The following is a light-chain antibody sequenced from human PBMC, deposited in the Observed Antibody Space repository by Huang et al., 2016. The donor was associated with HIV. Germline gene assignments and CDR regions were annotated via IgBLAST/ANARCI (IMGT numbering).Light chain of an antibody. CDR2: CAS. J-gene: IGKJ2*01. CDR1: QSLLYSYNNKNY. V-gene: IGKV4-1*01. CDR3: QQYYNTPLT. Sequence: DIVMTQSPESLAVSLGERATINCKSSQSLLYSYNNKNYLAWYQQKPGQPPKLLIYCASTRDAVVPDRFTGSWSVTVFTRTISSLQAEDVAIYYCQQYYNTPLTFGQGTKLVIK.